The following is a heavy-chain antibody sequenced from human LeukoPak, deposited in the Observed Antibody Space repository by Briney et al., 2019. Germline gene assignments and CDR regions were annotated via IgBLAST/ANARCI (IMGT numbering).Heavy chain of an antibody. Sequence: SETLSLTCTVSGGSISSYYWSWIRQPAGKGLEWSGRIYTSGSTNYNPSLKSRVTMSVDTSKNQFSLKLSSVTAADTAVYYCAREDGYCSSTSCQSFDYWGQGTLVTVSS. CDR2: IYTSGST. CDR1: GGSISSYY. J-gene: IGHJ4*02. CDR3: AREDGYCSSTSCQSFDY. D-gene: IGHD2-2*01. V-gene: IGHV4-4*07.